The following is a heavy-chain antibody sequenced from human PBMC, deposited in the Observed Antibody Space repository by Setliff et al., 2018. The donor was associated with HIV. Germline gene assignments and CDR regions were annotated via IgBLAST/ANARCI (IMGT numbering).Heavy chain of an antibody. CDR1: SYSISSGYY. V-gene: IGHV4-38-2*01. CDR3: ARLRITMIMMLNYFDY. D-gene: IGHD3-22*01. CDR2: IYHSGST. Sequence: SETLSLTCAVSSYSISSGYYWGWIRQPPGKGLEWIGNIYHSGSTYYNPSLKSRVTISVDTSKNQFSLKLSSVTAADTAVYFCARLRITMIMMLNYFDYWGQGTLVTVSS. J-gene: IGHJ4*02.